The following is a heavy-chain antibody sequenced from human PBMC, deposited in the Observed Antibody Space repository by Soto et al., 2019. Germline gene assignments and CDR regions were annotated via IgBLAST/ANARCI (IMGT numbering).Heavy chain of an antibody. CDR3: ARDLPDHDSWSNDDFGM. J-gene: IGHJ3*02. Sequence: GGSLRLSCAASGFTFSDYSMSWIRQAPGKGLEWVSYISGGGTTKYYVDSVKGRFTISRDNARNSLYLQMNSLTVEDTAVYYCARDLPDHDSWSNDDFGMWGQGTMVTVSS. CDR1: GFTFSDYS. V-gene: IGHV3-11*01. CDR2: ISGGGTTK. D-gene: IGHD3-10*01.